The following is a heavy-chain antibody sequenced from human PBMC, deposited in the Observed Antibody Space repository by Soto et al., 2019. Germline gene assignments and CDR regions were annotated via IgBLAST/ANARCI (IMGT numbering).Heavy chain of an antibody. CDR2: IVAGSGDT. J-gene: IGHJ6*02. V-gene: IGHV1-58*01. D-gene: IGHD3-3*01. CDR3: AARSDFRFYYSDMDV. Sequence: QMQLVQSGPEVKKPGTSVKLSCKASGLTFSSSAVQWVRQSRGQRLEWIGWIVAGSGDTKYAQRFHERATFSRDMSTDTAYMELSSLRSDDTGVYYCAARSDFRFYYSDMDVWGQGTTVTVSS. CDR1: GLTFSSSA.